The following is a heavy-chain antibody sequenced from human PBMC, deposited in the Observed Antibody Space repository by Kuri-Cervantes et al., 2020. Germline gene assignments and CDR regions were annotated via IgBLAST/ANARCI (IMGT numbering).Heavy chain of an antibody. D-gene: IGHD2-15*01. J-gene: IGHJ4*02. Sequence: GESLKISCAASGFTFSSYAMSWVRQAPGKGLEWVSAISGSGGSTYYADSVKGRFTISRDNAKNSLYLQMNSLRAEDTAVYYCAKMGVVASYYFDYWGQGTLVTVS. V-gene: IGHV3-23*01. CDR2: ISGSGGST. CDR1: GFTFSSYA. CDR3: AKMGVVASYYFDY.